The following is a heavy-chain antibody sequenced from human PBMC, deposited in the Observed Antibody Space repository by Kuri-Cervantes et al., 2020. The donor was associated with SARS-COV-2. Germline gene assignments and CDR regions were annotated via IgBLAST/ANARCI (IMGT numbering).Heavy chain of an antibody. CDR2: IRYDGSNK. CDR3: ARVHNYYYDSSGYYYVHDAFDI. CDR1: GFTFSSYG. D-gene: IGHD3-22*01. V-gene: IGHV3-30*02. J-gene: IGHJ3*02. Sequence: GGSLRLSCAASGFTFSSYGMHWVRQALGKGLEWVAFIRYDGSNKYYADSVKGRFTISRDNSKNTLYLQMNSLRAGDTAVYYCARVHNYYYDSSGYYYVHDAFDIWGQGTMVTVSS.